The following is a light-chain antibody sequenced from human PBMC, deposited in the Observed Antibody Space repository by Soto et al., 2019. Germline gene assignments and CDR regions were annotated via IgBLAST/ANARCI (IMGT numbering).Light chain of an antibody. Sequence: QSVLTQPASVSGSPGQAITISCTGTSSDVGGYNYVSWYQHHPGKAPKLMIYDVSNRPSGVSNRFSGSKSGNTASLIISGLQAEDEADYYCSSYTSSSTLPTYVFGTGAKLTVL. CDR3: SSYTSSSTLPTYV. CDR1: SSDVGGYNY. CDR2: DVS. J-gene: IGLJ1*01. V-gene: IGLV2-14*03.